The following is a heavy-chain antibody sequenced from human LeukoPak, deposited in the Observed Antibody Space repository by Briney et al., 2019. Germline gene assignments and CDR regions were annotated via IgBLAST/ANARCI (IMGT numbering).Heavy chain of an antibody. CDR3: ARGTRRLGYCSSTSCPYYFDY. D-gene: IGHD2-2*01. CDR1: GYTFTSYG. CDR2: ISAYNGNT. Sequence: ASVKVSCKASGYTFTSYGISWVRQAPGQGLEWMGWISAYNGNTNYAQKLQGRVTMTTDTSTSTAYMELRSLRSEDTAVYYCARGTRRLGYCSSTSCPYYFDYWGQGTLVTVSS. V-gene: IGHV1-18*01. J-gene: IGHJ4*02.